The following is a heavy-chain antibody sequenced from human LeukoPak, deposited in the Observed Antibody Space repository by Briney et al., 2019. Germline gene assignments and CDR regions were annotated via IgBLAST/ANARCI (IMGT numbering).Heavy chain of an antibody. D-gene: IGHD4-23*01. V-gene: IGHV4-34*01. J-gene: IGHJ5*02. CDR2: ITHSGST. Sequence: SETLSLTCAVYGGSFSGYYWSWIRQPPAKGLEWIGEITHSGSTNYNPSLESRVTISLDTSKNQFSLKLSSVTAADTAVYYCVAYGGNLNWFDPWGQGTLVTVSS. CDR1: GGSFSGYY. CDR3: VAYGGNLNWFDP.